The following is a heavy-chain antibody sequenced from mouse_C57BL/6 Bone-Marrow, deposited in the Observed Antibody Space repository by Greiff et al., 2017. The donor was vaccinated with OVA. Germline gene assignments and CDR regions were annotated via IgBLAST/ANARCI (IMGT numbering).Heavy chain of an antibody. CDR3: VIYYYGSRGYAMDY. CDR2: IDPSDSYT. V-gene: IGHV1-69*01. CDR1: GYTFTSYW. J-gene: IGHJ4*01. D-gene: IGHD1-1*01. Sequence: VKLQQPGAELVMPGASVKLSCKASGYTFTSYWMHWVKQRPGQGLEWIGEIDPSDSYTNYNQKFKGKSTLTVDKSSSTAYMQLSSLTSEDSAVYYCVIYYYGSRGYAMDYWGQGTSVTVSS.